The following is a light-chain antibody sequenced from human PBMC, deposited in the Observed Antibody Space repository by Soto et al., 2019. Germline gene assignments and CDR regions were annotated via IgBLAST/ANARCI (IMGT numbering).Light chain of an antibody. V-gene: IGKV1-5*03. Sequence: DIQMTQSPSTLSASVGDRVTITCRASQSISSWLAWYQQKPGKAPKLLIYKASSLESGVPSRFSGSGSGTVVPLTSSGLQPDDLATYYFHQYNSYFPMYTFGQGTKQQLK. J-gene: IGKJ2*01. CDR2: KAS. CDR3: HQYNSYFPMYT. CDR1: QSISSW.